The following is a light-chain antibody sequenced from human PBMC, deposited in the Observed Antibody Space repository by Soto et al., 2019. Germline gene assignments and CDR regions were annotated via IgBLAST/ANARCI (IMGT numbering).Light chain of an antibody. V-gene: IGKV3-20*01. CDR3: QQYHASSYT. CDR2: ATS. CDR1: QSIDSRY. Sequence: EIVLMQSPGTLSLSPGERATLSCRASQSIDSRYLAWYQQKPGQAPRLLIYATSSKATGIPDRFSGSGSGTDFTLTISRLEPEDFAVFYCQQYHASSYTFGQGTKLEIK. J-gene: IGKJ2*01.